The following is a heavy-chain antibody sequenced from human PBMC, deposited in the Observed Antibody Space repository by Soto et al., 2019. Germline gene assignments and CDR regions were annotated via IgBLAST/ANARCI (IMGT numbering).Heavy chain of an antibody. CDR2: ISWNSGSI. Sequence: EVQLVESGGGLVQPGRSLRLSCAASGFTFDDYAMHWVRQAPGKGLEWVSGISWNSGSIGYADSVKGRFTISRDNAXXPLYLQMNSLRAEDTALYYCAKTVAATAYYYYGMDVWGQGTTVTVSS. J-gene: IGHJ6*02. D-gene: IGHD2-15*01. CDR3: AKTVAATAYYYYGMDV. CDR1: GFTFDDYA. V-gene: IGHV3-9*01.